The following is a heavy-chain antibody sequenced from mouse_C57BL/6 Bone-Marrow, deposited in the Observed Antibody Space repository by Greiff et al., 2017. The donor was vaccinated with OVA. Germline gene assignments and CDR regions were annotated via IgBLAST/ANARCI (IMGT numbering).Heavy chain of an antibody. V-gene: IGHV1-81*01. J-gene: IGHJ4*01. CDR2: IYPRSGNT. D-gene: IGHD2-4*01. CDR3: ARLTYYDPYYAMDY. CDR1: GYTFTSYG. Sequence: QVQLKESGAELARPGASVKLSCKASGYTFTSYGISWVKQRTGQGLEWIGEIYPRSGNTYYNEKFKGKATLTADKSSSTAYMELRSLTSEDSAVYFCARLTYYDPYYAMDYWGQGTSVTVSS.